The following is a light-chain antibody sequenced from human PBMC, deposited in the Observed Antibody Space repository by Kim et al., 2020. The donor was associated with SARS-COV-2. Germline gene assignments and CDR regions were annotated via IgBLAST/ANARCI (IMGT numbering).Light chain of an antibody. CDR2: GAS. CDR3: QQYGRSWT. J-gene: IGKJ1*01. CDR1: QSVSSSY. V-gene: IGKV3-20*01. Sequence: LSPGERATLSVRASQSVSSSYLAWYQQKPGQAPRLLIYGASSRATGIPDRFSGSGSGTDFTLTISRLEPEDFAVYYCQQYGRSWTFGQGTKVDIK.